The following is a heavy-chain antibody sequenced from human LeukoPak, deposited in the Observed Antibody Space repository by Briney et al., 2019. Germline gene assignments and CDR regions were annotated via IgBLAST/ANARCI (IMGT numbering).Heavy chain of an antibody. Sequence: PGGSLRLSCTASGFTFSGHGMHWVRQAPGKGLEGVAFIRYDGSHKYYADSVKGRFTVSRDNSKNTLYLQMNSLRAEDTAVYYCAKDISCTGGGVCPKVYDYWGQGTLVTVSS. CDR1: GFTFSGHG. J-gene: IGHJ4*02. CDR2: IRYDGSHK. V-gene: IGHV3-30*02. CDR3: AKDISCTGGGVCPKVYDY. D-gene: IGHD2-8*02.